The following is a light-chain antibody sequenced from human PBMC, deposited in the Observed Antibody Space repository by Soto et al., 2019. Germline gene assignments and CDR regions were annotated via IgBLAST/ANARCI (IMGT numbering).Light chain of an antibody. V-gene: IGLV1-40*01. CDR2: ANS. CDR3: QSYDSSLSGSLV. J-gene: IGLJ2*01. CDR1: SSNFGAGYD. Sequence: VLTQPPSVSGAPGQRITISCTGSSSNFGAGYDVHWYQQLPGTAPKLLIYANSNRPSGVPDRFSGSKSGTSASLAITGLQAEDEADYYCQSYDSSLSGSLVFGGGTKLTVL.